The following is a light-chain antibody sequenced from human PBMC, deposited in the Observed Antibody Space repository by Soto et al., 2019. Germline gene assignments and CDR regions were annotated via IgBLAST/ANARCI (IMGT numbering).Light chain of an antibody. CDR2: NTS. J-gene: IGKJ5*01. CDR1: QSLSRH. CDR3: QQRYSWPPIT. Sequence: EIVLTQSPATLSLSPGERATLSCRASQSLSRHLAWYQQIPGQAPRLLIYNTSNRATGIPARFSGSGSETDFTLTISSLEPEDFAVYYCQQRYSWPPITFGQGTRLEI. V-gene: IGKV3-11*01.